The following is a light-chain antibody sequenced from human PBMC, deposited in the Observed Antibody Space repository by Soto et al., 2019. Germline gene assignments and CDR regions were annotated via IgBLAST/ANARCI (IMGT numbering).Light chain of an antibody. V-gene: IGKV1-5*01. Sequence: DIQMTQSPSTLSASVRDRVTITCRASQSISGWLAWYQQKPGTAPKILIYDASTLQSGVPSRFRGGGSGTEFTLTISGLQPDDFSTYYCQQYNYYPLTFGGGTKVDIK. CDR3: QQYNYYPLT. J-gene: IGKJ4*01. CDR1: QSISGW. CDR2: DAS.